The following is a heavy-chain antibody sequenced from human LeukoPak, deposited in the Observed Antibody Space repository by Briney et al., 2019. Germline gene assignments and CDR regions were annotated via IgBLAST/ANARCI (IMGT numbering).Heavy chain of an antibody. D-gene: IGHD3-22*01. Sequence: GGSLRLSCAASGFXFNSYSINWVRQAPGKGLEWVSSMSSGRSYIYYADSVKGRFTISRDNTKNSLYLQMNSLRAEDTAVYYCVRDLNSGYYSLDHWGQGTLVTVSS. CDR2: MSSGRSYI. CDR3: VRDLNSGYYSLDH. J-gene: IGHJ5*02. V-gene: IGHV3-21*01. CDR1: GFXFNSYS.